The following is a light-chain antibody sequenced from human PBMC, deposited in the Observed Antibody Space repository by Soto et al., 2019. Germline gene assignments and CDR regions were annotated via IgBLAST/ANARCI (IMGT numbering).Light chain of an antibody. CDR3: SSYTSSSTYV. CDR1: SSDVGGYNY. V-gene: IGLV2-14*01. CDR2: DVS. Sequence: QSALTQPASVSGSPGQSITISCTGTSSDVGGYNYVSWYQQHPGKAPKLMIYDVSNRPSGLSNRFSGSKSGNTASLTISGLQAEDEADYYFSSYTSSSTYVFGTGTKLTVL. J-gene: IGLJ1*01.